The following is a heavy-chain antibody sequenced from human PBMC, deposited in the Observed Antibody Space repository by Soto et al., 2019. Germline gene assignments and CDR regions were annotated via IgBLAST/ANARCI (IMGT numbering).Heavy chain of an antibody. CDR2: IYPGDSDT. CDR3: ARTRGGSYYYYYGMDV. V-gene: IGHV5-51*01. D-gene: IGHD1-26*01. Sequence: GESLKISCKGSGYSFTSYWIGWVRQMPGKGLEWMGIIYPGDSDTRYSPSFQGQVTISADKSISTAYQQWSSLKASDTAMYYCARTRGGSYYYYYGMDVWGQGTTVTVSS. J-gene: IGHJ6*02. CDR1: GYSFTSYW.